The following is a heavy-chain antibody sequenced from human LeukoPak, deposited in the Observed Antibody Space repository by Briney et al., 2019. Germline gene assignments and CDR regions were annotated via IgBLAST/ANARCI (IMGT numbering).Heavy chain of an antibody. CDR2: IYYSGST. CDR1: GGSISSYY. D-gene: IGHD5-12*01. V-gene: IGHV4-59*01. CDR3: ARGSPGAITYYYYGMDV. J-gene: IGHJ6*02. Sequence: PSETLSLTCTVSGGSISSYYWSWIRQPPGKGLEWIGYIYYSGSTNYNPSLKSRVTISVDTSKYQFSLKLSSVTAADTAVYYCARGSPGAITYYYYGMDVWGQGTTVTVSS.